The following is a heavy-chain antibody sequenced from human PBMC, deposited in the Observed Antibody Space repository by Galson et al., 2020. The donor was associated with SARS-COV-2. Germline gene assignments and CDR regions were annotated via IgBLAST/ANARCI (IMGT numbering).Heavy chain of an antibody. V-gene: IGHV4-59*10. Sequence: SETLSLTCAVSGASISSYDFSWIRQSADKGLEWIGRIYTAGITKYNPSLESRVTMSVDTSKNQFSLNLKSVTAADTAVYYCARARKYYDISTRRDYYFYMDVWGTGTTVTVSS. D-gene: IGHD3-22*01. CDR3: ARARKYYDISTRRDYYFYMDV. J-gene: IGHJ6*03. CDR2: IYTAGIT. CDR1: GASISSYD.